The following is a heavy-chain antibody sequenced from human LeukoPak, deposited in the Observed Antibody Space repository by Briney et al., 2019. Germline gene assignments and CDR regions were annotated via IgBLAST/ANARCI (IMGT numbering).Heavy chain of an antibody. CDR1: GGSISSSSYY. J-gene: IGHJ5*02. D-gene: IGHD2-15*01. V-gene: IGHV4-39*01. Sequence: SETLSLTCTVSGGSISSSSYYWGWIRPPPGKGLEWIGSIYYSGSTYYNPSLKSRVTISVDTSKNQFSLKLSSVTAADTAVYYCARRVYRGRYCSGGSCYSEPGRPNWFDPWGQGTLVTVSS. CDR3: ARRVYRGRYCSGGSCYSEPGRPNWFDP. CDR2: IYYSGST.